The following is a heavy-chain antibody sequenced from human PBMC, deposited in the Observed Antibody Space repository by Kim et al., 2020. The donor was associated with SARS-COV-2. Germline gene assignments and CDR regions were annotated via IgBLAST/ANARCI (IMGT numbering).Heavy chain of an antibody. V-gene: IGHV4-34*01. Sequence: SETLSLTCGVNGGSFSGHYWYWIRQAPGRGLEWIGEVTHRGEINYNPSLKSRVTMSVDTSTNRLSLRMSSVTATDTAVYFCVRSILTGGNWGQGTLVTVSS. D-gene: IGHD7-27*01. CDR3: VRSILTGGN. CDR2: VTHRGEI. CDR1: GGSFSGHY. J-gene: IGHJ4*02.